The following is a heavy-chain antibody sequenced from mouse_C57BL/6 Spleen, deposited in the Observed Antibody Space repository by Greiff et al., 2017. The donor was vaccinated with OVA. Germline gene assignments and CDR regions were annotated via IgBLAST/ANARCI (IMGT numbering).Heavy chain of an antibody. CDR3: ASPDYDDAMDY. CDR1: GYAFSSSW. V-gene: IGHV1-82*01. Sequence: VQLQQSGPELVKPGASVKISCKASGYAFSSSWMNWVKQRPGKGLEWIGRIYPGDGDTNYNGKFKGKATLTADKSSSTAYMQLSSLTSEDSAVYFCASPDYDDAMDYWGQGTSVTVSS. D-gene: IGHD2-4*01. J-gene: IGHJ4*01. CDR2: IYPGDGDT.